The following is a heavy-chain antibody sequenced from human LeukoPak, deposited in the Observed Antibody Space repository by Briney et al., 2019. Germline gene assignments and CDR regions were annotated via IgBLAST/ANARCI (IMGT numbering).Heavy chain of an antibody. J-gene: IGHJ3*02. Sequence: PSETLSLTCTVSGGSISSYYWSWIRQPPGKGLEWIGYIYYSGSTNYNPSLRSRVTISVDTSKNQFSLRLSSVTAADTAVYYCARGSDMVATLDAFDIWGQGTMVTVSS. CDR2: IYYSGST. D-gene: IGHD5-12*01. CDR3: ARGSDMVATLDAFDI. CDR1: GGSISSYY. V-gene: IGHV4-59*01.